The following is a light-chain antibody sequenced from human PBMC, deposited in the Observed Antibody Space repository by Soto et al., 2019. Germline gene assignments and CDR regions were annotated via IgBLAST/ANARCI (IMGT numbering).Light chain of an antibody. CDR2: KAS. CDR1: QNIYTW. CDR3: QQYYVFRT. J-gene: IGKJ1*01. V-gene: IGKV1-5*03. Sequence: DIQMTQSPSTLSASVGDRVTITCRASQNIYTWLAWYQQKPGKAPNVLIFKASNLETGVPSRFSGNGSGTEFRLAHSSLQPDDFATYYCQQYYVFRTFGQGTKVEIK.